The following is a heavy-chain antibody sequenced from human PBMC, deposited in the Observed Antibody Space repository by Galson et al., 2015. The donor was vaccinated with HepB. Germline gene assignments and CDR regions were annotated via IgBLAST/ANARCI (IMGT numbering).Heavy chain of an antibody. V-gene: IGHV3-74*01. J-gene: IGHJ3*01. CDR1: GFTFSSYW. CDR3: ARDRRWRVTAVIDAFDL. D-gene: IGHD4-17*01. Sequence: SLRLSCAASGFTFSSYWMHWVRQAPGKGLVWVSRIHSDGGDTIYADSVKGRFTISRDDVKNTVYLQMNSLSAEDTAVYYCARDRRWRVTAVIDAFDLWGQGTMVTVSS. CDR2: IHSDGGDT.